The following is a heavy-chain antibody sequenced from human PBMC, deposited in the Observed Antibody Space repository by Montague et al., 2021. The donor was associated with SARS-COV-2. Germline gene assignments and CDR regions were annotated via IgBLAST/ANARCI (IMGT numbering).Heavy chain of an antibody. Sequence: SETLSLTCAVYGGSFSGYYWTWIRQAPGEGLEWIGEITHRGSTTYNPSLESRVTISVDTSKKQFSLKLRSVTAADTAVYYCARWISRLRGVDEWGQGTLATVSS. CDR2: ITHRGST. V-gene: IGHV4-34*01. CDR1: GGSFSGYY. CDR3: ARWISRLRGVDE. J-gene: IGHJ4*02. D-gene: IGHD3-10*01.